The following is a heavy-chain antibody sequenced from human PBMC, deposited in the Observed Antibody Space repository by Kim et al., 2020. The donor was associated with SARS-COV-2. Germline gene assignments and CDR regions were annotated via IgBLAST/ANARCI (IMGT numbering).Heavy chain of an antibody. CDR3: ARREYCSGGFCYPPHGYFDP. V-gene: IGHV4-39*01. CDR1: GCSISTSYYY. J-gene: IGHJ5*02. CDR2: MYYSGSA. Sequence: SQTLSLTCTVSGCSISTSYYYWGWIRQPPGEGLEWIGSMYYSGSAYYNPSLKSRVTISVDTSKNQFSLKLSSVTAADTAVYYCARREYCSGGFCYPPHGYFDPWGQGTLVTVSS. D-gene: IGHD2-15*01.